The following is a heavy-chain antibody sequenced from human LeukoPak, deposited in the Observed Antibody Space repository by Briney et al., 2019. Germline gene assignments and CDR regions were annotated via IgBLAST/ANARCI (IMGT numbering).Heavy chain of an antibody. CDR1: GYTFTSYG. Sequence: GASVKVSCKASGYTFTSYGISWVRQAPGQGLEWMGWISAYNGNTNYAQKLQGRVTMTTDTSTSTAYMELRSLRSDDTAVYYCATHKAGYSSSWYVPLDYWGQGTLVTVSS. V-gene: IGHV1-18*01. J-gene: IGHJ4*02. CDR3: ATHKAGYSSSWYVPLDY. CDR2: ISAYNGNT. D-gene: IGHD6-13*01.